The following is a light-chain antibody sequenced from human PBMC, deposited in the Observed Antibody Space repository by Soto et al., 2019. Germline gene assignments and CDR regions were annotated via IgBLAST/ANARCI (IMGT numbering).Light chain of an antibody. CDR1: QGISSY. Sequence: DIQLTQSPSFLSASVGDRVTITCRASQGISSYLAWYQQKPGKAPKLLIYAASTLQSVVPPRFHRSGSGTEFTLAIGSLQPEDFATYYFLQLNSYPTFCEGTKVEIK. V-gene: IGKV1-9*01. J-gene: IGKJ4*01. CDR2: AAS. CDR3: LQLNSYPT.